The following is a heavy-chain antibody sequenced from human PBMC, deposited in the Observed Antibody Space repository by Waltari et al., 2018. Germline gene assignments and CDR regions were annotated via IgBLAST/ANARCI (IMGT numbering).Heavy chain of an antibody. Sequence: EVQLVESGGGLVQPGGSLRISCAASGFTFSSYEMNWVRQAPGKGLEWFSYIRCSVTTIDDADSVKGRCTISRDNAKNSLYLQMNSLGAEDTAVYYCAKESGSSWSPLDYWGQGTLVTVSS. CDR1: GFTFSSYE. D-gene: IGHD6-13*01. CDR3: AKESGSSWSPLDY. J-gene: IGHJ4*02. V-gene: IGHV3-48*03. CDR2: IRCSVTTI.